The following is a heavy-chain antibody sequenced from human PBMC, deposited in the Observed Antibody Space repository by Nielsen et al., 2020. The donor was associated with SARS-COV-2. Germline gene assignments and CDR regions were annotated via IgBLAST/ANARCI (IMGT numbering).Heavy chain of an antibody. D-gene: IGHD2-21*01. CDR2: INSVSAYI. CDR1: GFTFSDYS. J-gene: IGHJ4*02. CDR3: ARGVCGGDCYNQFDY. V-gene: IGHV3-21*01. Sequence: GESLKISCAASGFTFSDYSFNWVRQAPGKGLEWVSSINSVSAYIYYGDSVKGRFTVSRDNALNSLYLQMDSLRADDTAVYYCARGVCGGDCYNQFDYWGQGTLVTVSS.